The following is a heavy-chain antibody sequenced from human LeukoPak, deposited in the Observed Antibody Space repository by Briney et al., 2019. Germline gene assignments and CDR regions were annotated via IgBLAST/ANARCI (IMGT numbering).Heavy chain of an antibody. D-gene: IGHD2-2*01. CDR3: ARDIVVVPAASEDYYYGMDV. CDR2: INPNSGGT. V-gene: IGHV1-2*02. J-gene: IGHJ6*02. CDR1: GYTFTGYY. Sequence: ASVKVSCKASGYTFTGYYMHWVRQAPGQGLEWMGWINPNSGGTNYAQKFQGRVTMTRDTSISTAYMELSRLRSDDTAVYYCARDIVVVPAASEDYYYGMDVWGQGTTVTVSS.